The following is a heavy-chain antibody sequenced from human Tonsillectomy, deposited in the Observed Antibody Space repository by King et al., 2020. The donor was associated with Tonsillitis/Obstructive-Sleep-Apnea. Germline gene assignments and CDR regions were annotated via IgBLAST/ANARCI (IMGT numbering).Heavy chain of an antibody. J-gene: IGHJ6*03. D-gene: IGHD2-2*03. CDR1: GFSFRDAW. Sequence: VQLVESGGDLVKPGGSLRLSCAASGFSFRDAWMSWVRQAPGKGLEWIGRIKSKTDGGTTEVAAPVKSRLTISRDDSKNTLYLQMNILETDDTAIYYCTWIGATSYKRTNYYFMDVWGKGTTVTVSS. CDR2: IKSKTDGGTT. CDR3: TWIGATSYKRTNYYFMDV. V-gene: IGHV3-15*01.